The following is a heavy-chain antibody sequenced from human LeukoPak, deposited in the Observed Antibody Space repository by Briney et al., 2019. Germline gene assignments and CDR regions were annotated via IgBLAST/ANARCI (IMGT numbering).Heavy chain of an antibody. V-gene: IGHV4-34*01. Sequence: KTSETLSLTCAVYGGSFSGYYWSWIRQPPGKGLEWIGEINHSGSTNYNPSLKSRVTISVDKSKNRFSLKLSSVTAADTAVYYCASNPAGGDYGYWGQGTLVTVSS. CDR1: GGSFSGYY. J-gene: IGHJ4*02. D-gene: IGHD4-17*01. CDR3: ASNPAGGDYGY. CDR2: INHSGST.